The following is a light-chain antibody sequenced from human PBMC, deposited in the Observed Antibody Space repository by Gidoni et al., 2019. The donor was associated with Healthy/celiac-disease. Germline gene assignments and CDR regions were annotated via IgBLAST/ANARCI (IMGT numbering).Light chain of an antibody. J-gene: IGKJ4*01. CDR3: QQYNNWPRLT. V-gene: IGKV3-15*01. CDR1: QSVSSN. CDR2: GAS. Sequence: LSVSPGESTTLSGRASQSVSSNLAGYQQNPGQAPRVLIYGASTRATGIPARFSGSGSGTEFTLTISSLQSEDFAVYYCQQYNNWPRLTFGGGTKVEIK.